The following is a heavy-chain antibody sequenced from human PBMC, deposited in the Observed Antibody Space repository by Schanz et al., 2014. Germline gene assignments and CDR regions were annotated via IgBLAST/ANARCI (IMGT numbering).Heavy chain of an antibody. Sequence: QVQLVQSGAEVKKPGASVKVSCKTSGYTFTDYPINWVRQAPGRRLEWMGWINTASGNTRYSEAFQGRVTMTTDTSTSTAYMELRSLRSDDTAVYYCARGPLGTSPWGQGTLVTVSS. CDR1: GYTFTDYP. CDR3: ARGPLGTSP. CDR2: INTASGNT. D-gene: IGHD5-12*01. J-gene: IGHJ5*02. V-gene: IGHV1-3*04.